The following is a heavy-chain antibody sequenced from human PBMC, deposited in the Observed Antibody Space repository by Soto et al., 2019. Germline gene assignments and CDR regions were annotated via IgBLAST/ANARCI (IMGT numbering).Heavy chain of an antibody. CDR3: AREGQLGY. Sequence: ASVQVSCKASGGTFSNYGFSWVRQAPGQGLEWMGWISGYNGNTNYAERLQGRVTMTTDTSTSTAYMELKSLRYDDTAVYYCAREGQLGYWGQGTPVTVSS. D-gene: IGHD6-6*01. CDR2: ISGYNGNT. CDR1: GGTFSNYG. J-gene: IGHJ4*02. V-gene: IGHV1-18*01.